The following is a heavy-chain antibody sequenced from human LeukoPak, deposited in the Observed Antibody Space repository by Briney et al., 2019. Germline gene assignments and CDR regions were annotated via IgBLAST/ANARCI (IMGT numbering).Heavy chain of an antibody. Sequence: TLSLTCTVSGGSISSGSSYWSWIRQPAGKGLEWIGLIYTSGRTNYSPSLKSRVTISLDTSKNLFSLKLSSVTAADTAVYYCARERSSWGFDYWGQGTLVTVSS. CDR1: GGSISSGSSY. CDR2: IYTSGRT. D-gene: IGHD6-13*01. J-gene: IGHJ4*02. V-gene: IGHV4-61*02. CDR3: ARERSSWGFDY.